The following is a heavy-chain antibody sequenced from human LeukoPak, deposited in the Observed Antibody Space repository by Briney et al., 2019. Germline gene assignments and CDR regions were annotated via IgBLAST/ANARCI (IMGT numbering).Heavy chain of an antibody. D-gene: IGHD3-22*01. Sequence: ASVKVSCKASGYTFTSYYMHWVRQAPGQGLEWMGIINPSGGSTSYAQKFQGRVTMTRDTSTSTVYMELSSLRSEDTAVYYCARDPPQGYDTSGYYANYYFDYWGQGTLVTVSS. V-gene: IGHV1-46*01. CDR3: ARDPPQGYDTSGYYANYYFDY. CDR1: GYTFTSYY. J-gene: IGHJ4*02. CDR2: INPSGGST.